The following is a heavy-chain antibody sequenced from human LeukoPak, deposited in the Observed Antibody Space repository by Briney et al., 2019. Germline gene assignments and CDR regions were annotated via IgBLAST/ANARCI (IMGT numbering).Heavy chain of an antibody. D-gene: IGHD3-9*01. CDR3: ARFYYDILTGYFTGAFDI. Sequence: SETLSLTCTVSGGSISCSSYYWGWIRQPPGKGLEWIGSIYYSGSTYYNPSLKSRVTISVDTSKNQFSPKLSSVTAADTAVYYCARFYYDILTGYFTGAFDIWGQGTMVTVSS. CDR2: IYYSGST. J-gene: IGHJ3*02. CDR1: GGSISCSSYY. V-gene: IGHV4-39*01.